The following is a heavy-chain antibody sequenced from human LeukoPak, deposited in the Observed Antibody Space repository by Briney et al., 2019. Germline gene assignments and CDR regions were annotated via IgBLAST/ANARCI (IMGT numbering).Heavy chain of an antibody. CDR3: ARDILRIPDYYDSTDQFMDV. D-gene: IGHD3-22*01. J-gene: IGHJ6*03. CDR1: GFTFSSYA. CDR2: ISYDGSNK. V-gene: IGHV3-30*14. Sequence: PGGSLRLSCAASGFTFSSYAMHWVRQAPGKGLEWVAVISYDGSNKYYADSVKGRFTISRDNSKNTLYLQMNSLRAEDTAVYYCARDILRIPDYYDSTDQFMDVWGKGTTVTISS.